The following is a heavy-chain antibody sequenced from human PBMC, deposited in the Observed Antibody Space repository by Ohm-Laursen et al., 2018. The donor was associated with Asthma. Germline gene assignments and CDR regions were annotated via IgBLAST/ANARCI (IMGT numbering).Heavy chain of an antibody. V-gene: IGHV3-21*01. CDR3: ARDYRTVTPGG. CDR2: ISTASTFI. D-gene: IGHD4-17*01. Sequence: SLRLSCSASGYTFSRYSIHWVRQIPGKGLEWVASISTASTFIYYADSVRGRFTTSRDNARNSVYLQMNSLRAEDTAVYYCARDYRTVTPGGWGQGTLVTVSS. J-gene: IGHJ4*02. CDR1: GYTFSRYS.